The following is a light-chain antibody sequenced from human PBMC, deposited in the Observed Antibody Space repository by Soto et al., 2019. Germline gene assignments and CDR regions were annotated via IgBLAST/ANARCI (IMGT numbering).Light chain of an antibody. CDR1: NSNIGGGYD. Sequence: QSVLTQPPSVSGAPGQRVTISCTGSNSNIGGGYDVHWYQQFPRTAPKLLIYGNSNRPSGVPVRFSGSKSGTSASLAITGLQAEDEADYYCHCYDSSLSGSLFGGGTKLTVL. CDR2: GNS. J-gene: IGLJ2*01. CDR3: HCYDSSLSGSL. V-gene: IGLV1-40*01.